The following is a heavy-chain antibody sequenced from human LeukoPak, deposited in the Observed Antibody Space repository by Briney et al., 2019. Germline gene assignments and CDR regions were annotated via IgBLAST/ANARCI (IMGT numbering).Heavy chain of an antibody. CDR2: IHPEGNEK. Sequence: AGGSLRLSCAVSGFTFSNLWMSWVRQAPGRGLEWVANIHPEGNEKYHVESVKGRFTISRDNAKNLLFLQMNGLRVEDTAVYYCARGDDFSGDHWGQGTLVTVSS. V-gene: IGHV3-7*04. CDR3: ARGDDFSGDH. J-gene: IGHJ4*02. D-gene: IGHD1-1*01. CDR1: GFTFSNLW.